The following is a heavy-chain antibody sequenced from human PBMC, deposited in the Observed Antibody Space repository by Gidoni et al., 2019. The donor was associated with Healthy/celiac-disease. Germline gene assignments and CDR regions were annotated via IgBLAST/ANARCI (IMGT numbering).Heavy chain of an antibody. CDR2: IYHSGST. CDR3: ARDAGDIVATIHDF. Sequence: QVQLQESGPGLVKPSETLSLTCTVSGYSISSGYYWGWIRQPPGKGLEWIGSIYHSGSTYYNPSLKSRVTISVDTSKNQFSLKLSSVTAADTAVYYCARDAGDIVATIHDFWGQGTLVTVSS. V-gene: IGHV4-38-2*02. J-gene: IGHJ4*02. D-gene: IGHD5-12*01. CDR1: GYSISSGYY.